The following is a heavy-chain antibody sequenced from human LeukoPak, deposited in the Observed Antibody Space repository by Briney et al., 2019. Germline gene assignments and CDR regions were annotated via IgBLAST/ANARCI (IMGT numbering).Heavy chain of an antibody. J-gene: IGHJ4*02. CDR2: IYANGIT. CDR1: GVSISAYH. Sequence: SETLSLTCTVSGVSISAYHWTWIRQPAGKRLEWIGRIYANGITSYNPSLESRLTISLDTSKNQLSLRLSSVTAADTALYYRAKKDGDFWGQGTLVTVSS. V-gene: IGHV4-4*07. CDR3: AKKDGDF.